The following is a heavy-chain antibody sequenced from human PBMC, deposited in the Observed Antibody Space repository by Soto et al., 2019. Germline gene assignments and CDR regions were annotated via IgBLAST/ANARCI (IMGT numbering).Heavy chain of an antibody. CDR3: ARFRGYCTAGNCAIDY. CDR2: IFHDDRT. V-gene: IGHV4-38-2*01. CDR1: VYAITSGNY. Sequence: SETLSLACDVSVYAITSGNYWGCIRQAPGKGLEWIGNIFHDDRTNYNPSVKSRVFILLDTAKNHCSLKLTSVTAADTAVYYCARFRGYCTAGNCAIDYWGQGTLVTVSS. J-gene: IGHJ4*02. D-gene: IGHD2-15*01.